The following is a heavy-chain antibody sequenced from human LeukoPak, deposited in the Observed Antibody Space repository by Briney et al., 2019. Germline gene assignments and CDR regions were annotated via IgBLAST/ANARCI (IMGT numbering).Heavy chain of an antibody. CDR3: ARSRSGSGYYAMDV. J-gene: IGHJ6*01. CDR1: GYTFNTFG. V-gene: IGHV1-18*01. CDR2: ISAYNGNT. D-gene: IGHD3-10*01. Sequence: GASVKVSCKSSGYTFNTFGISWVRQAPGHGLEWLGWISAYNGNTNYAQKVQVRVTMTTDTSTSTAYMELRSLTSDDTAVYYCARSRSGSGYYAMDVWVQGTTVTVSS.